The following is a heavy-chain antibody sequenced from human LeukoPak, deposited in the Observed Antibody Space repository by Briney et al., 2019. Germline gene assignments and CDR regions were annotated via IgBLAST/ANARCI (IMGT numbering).Heavy chain of an antibody. V-gene: IGHV3-11*01. D-gene: IGHD1-14*01. CDR3: ARDMSIGPTGYYYGMDV. CDR1: GFTFSDYY. CDR2: ISSSGSTI. Sequence: PXGSLRLSCAASGFTFSDYYMSWIRQAPGKGLEWVSYISSSGSTIYYADSVKGRFTISRDNAKNSLYLQMNSLRAEDTAVYYCARDMSIGPTGYYYGMDVWGQGTTVTVSS. J-gene: IGHJ6*02.